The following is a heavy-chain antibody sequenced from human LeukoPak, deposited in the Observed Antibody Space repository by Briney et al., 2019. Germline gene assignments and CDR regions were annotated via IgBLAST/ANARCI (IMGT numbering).Heavy chain of an antibody. CDR2: ISGSGGST. J-gene: IGHJ4*02. Sequence: GGSLRLSCAASGFTFSSYAMSWVRQAPGKGLEWVSAISGSGGSTYYADSVKGRFTISRDNSKNTLYLQMNSLRAEDTAVYYCARVTYYDFWIDYWGQGTLVTVSS. CDR1: GFTFSSYA. V-gene: IGHV3-23*01. CDR3: ARVTYYDFWIDY. D-gene: IGHD3-3*01.